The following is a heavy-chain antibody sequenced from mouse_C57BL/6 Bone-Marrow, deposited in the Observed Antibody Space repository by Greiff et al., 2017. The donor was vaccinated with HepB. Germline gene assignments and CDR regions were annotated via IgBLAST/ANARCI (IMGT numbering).Heavy chain of an antibody. CDR2: ISNLAYNI. Sequence: EVQLMESGGGLVQPGGSLKLSCAASGFTFSDYGMAWVRQAPRQGPEWVAFISNLAYNIYYADTVTGRFTISRENAKNTLYLELSSRRSEDTAMDYCASVTALYAMDDWGQGTSVTVSS. D-gene: IGHD2-1*01. CDR3: ASVTALYAMDD. V-gene: IGHV5-15*01. CDR1: GFTFSDYG. J-gene: IGHJ4*01.